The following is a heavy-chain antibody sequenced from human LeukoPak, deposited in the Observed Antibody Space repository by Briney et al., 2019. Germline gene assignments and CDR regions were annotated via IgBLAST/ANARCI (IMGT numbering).Heavy chain of an antibody. CDR1: GFTFSNAW. Sequence: GGSLRLSCTASGFTFSNAWMSWVRQAPGKGLEWVSVIYSGGSTYYADSVKGRFTISRDNSKNTLYLQMNSLRAEDTAVYYCAREVKLLYYFDYWGQGTLVTVSS. CDR2: IYSGGST. J-gene: IGHJ4*02. D-gene: IGHD1-26*01. V-gene: IGHV3-53*01. CDR3: AREVKLLYYFDY.